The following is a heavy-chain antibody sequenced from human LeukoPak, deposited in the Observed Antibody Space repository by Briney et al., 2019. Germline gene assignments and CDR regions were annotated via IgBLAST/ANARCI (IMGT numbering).Heavy chain of an antibody. CDR3: AREYGGYNYAGYYYYYMDV. CDR1: GFTFSIYS. D-gene: IGHD5-24*01. Sequence: TGGSLRLSCAASGFTFSIYSMDWVRQAPGKGLEWVANIKQDGSEKYYVDSVKGRFTISRDNAKNSLYLQMNSLRAEDTAVYYCAREYGGYNYAGYYYYYMDVWGKGTTVTVSS. CDR2: IKQDGSEK. V-gene: IGHV3-7*01. J-gene: IGHJ6*03.